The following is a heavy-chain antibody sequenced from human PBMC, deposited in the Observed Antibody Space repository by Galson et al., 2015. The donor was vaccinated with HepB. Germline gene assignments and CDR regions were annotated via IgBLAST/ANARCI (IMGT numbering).Heavy chain of an antibody. V-gene: IGHV3-48*02. D-gene: IGHD3-22*01. CDR1: GFTFSNYN. J-gene: IGHJ4*02. Sequence: SLRLSCAASGFTFSNYNMNWVRQAPGKGLEWVSYISSSSTTIYYTDSVKGRFTISRDNAKNSLYLQMNSLRDEDKAIYYCAATMIALDYWGQGTLVTVSS. CDR2: ISSSSTTI. CDR3: AATMIALDY.